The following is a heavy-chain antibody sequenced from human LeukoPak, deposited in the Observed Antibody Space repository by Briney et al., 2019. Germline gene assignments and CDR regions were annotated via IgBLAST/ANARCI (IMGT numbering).Heavy chain of an antibody. CDR1: GYSISSGYY. CDR3: ARGANSYDFWSAFGI. V-gene: IGHV4-38-2*02. CDR2: IYHTGST. D-gene: IGHD3-3*01. Sequence: NTSETLSLTCTVSGYSISSGYYWGWIRQPPGKGLEWIGSIYHTGSTYYNPSLKSRVTISVDTSRNQFSLKLSSVTAADTAVYYCARGANSYDFWSAFGIWGQGTMVTVSS. J-gene: IGHJ3*02.